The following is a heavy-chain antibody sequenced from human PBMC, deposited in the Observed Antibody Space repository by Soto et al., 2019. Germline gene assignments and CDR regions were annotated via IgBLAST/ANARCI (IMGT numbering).Heavy chain of an antibody. CDR3: ARDPSIAAAGPYYYYYGMDV. D-gene: IGHD6-13*01. V-gene: IGHV1-69*13. CDR2: IIPIFGTA. J-gene: IGHJ6*02. Sequence: ASVKVSCKASGGTFSSYAISWVRQAPGQGLEWMGGIIPIFGTANYAQKFQGRVTITADESTSTAYMELSNLRSEDTAVYYCARDPSIAAAGPYYYYYGMDVWGQGTTVTVSS. CDR1: GGTFSSYA.